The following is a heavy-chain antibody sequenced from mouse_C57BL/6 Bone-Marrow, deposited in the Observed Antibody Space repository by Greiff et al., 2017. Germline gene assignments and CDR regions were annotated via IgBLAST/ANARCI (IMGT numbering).Heavy chain of an antibody. V-gene: IGHV1-5*01. CDR3: SWVKFAY. Sequence: VQLQQSGTVLARPGASVKMSCKTSGYTFTSYWMHWVKQRPGQGLEWIGAIYPGNSDTSYNQKFKGKAKWTAVTSASTAYMELSSLTNEDSAVYYCSWVKFAYWGQGTRVTVSA. D-gene: IGHD2-2*01. CDR1: GYTFTSYW. CDR2: IYPGNSDT. J-gene: IGHJ3*01.